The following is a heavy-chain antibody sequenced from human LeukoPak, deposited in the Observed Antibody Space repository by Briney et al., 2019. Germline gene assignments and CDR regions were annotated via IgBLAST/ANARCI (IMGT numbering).Heavy chain of an antibody. J-gene: IGHJ5*02. CDR3: ARSLSIAVAGTGDWFDP. Sequence: PQASVKVSCKASGYTFTSYYMHWVRQAPGQGLEWMGIINPSGGSTSYAQKFQGRVTMTRDTSTSTVYMELSSLRSEDTAVYYCARSLSIAVAGTGDWFDPWGQGTLVTVSS. V-gene: IGHV1-46*01. CDR1: GYTFTSYY. D-gene: IGHD6-19*01. CDR2: INPSGGST.